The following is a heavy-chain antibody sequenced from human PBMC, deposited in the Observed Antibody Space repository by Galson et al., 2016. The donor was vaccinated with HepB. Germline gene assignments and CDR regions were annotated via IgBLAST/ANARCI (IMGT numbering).Heavy chain of an antibody. J-gene: IGHJ4*02. CDR2: ILYSGST. CDR3: VRGRKDFDNAWEHYLPYYFEY. V-gene: IGHV4-59*01. D-gene: IGHD3-16*01. Sequence: ETLSLTCTVSGDSISRYYWTWIRQPPGKGLEWIGYILYSGSTNYNPSLDSRVTFSLDTSKNQFPLKLTSVTAADTAVYYCVRGRKDFDNAWEHYLPYYFEYWGQGTLVPVSS. CDR1: GDSISRYY.